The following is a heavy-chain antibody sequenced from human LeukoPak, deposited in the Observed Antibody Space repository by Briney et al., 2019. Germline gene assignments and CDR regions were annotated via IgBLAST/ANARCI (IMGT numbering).Heavy chain of an antibody. CDR1: GFTFSSYG. Sequence: PGGSLRLSCAASGFTFSSYGMHWVRQAPGKGLEWVAFIRYDGSNKYYADSVKGRFTISRDNSKNTLYLQMSSLRAEDTAVYFCARGVPSGVDYFDYWGQGTLVTVSS. V-gene: IGHV3-30*02. CDR3: ARGVPSGVDYFDY. J-gene: IGHJ4*02. D-gene: IGHD6-19*01. CDR2: IRYDGSNK.